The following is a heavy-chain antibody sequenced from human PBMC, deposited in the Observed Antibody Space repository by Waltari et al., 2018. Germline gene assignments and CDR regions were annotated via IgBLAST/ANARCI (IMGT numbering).Heavy chain of an antibody. D-gene: IGHD4-4*01. CDR1: GYSISSGYY. CDR2: SYHSGVT. V-gene: IGHV4-38-2*01. Sequence: QVQLQESGPGLVKPSETLSLTCAVSGYSISSGYYWGWIRQPPGKGLEWIGSSYHSGVTYYNPSLKSRVTISVDTSKNQFSLKLSSVTAADTAVYYCARLGDGTTGRPGAPLNRWGQGTLVTVSS. CDR3: ARLGDGTTGRPGAPLNR. J-gene: IGHJ4*02.